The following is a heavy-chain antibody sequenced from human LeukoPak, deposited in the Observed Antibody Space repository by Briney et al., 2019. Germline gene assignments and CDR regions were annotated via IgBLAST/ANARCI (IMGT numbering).Heavy chain of an antibody. D-gene: IGHD3-16*01. V-gene: IGHV1-69*04. CDR2: IIPILGIA. CDR3: ARNSAGGRYSYYGMDV. CDR1: GGTFSSHA. Sequence: SVKVSCKASGGTFSSHAISWVRQAPGQGLEWMGRIIPILGIANYAQKFQGRVTITADKSTSTAYMELSSLRSEDTAVYYCARNSAGGRYSYYGMDVWGQGTTVTVSS. J-gene: IGHJ6*02.